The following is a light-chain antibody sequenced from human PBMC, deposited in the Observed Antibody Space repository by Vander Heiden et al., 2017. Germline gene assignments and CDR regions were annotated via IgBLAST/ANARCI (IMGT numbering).Light chain of an antibody. J-gene: IGKJ1*01. CDR3: QQYNSYWT. CDR1: QSISSW. V-gene: IGKV1-5*03. Sequence: IQITQSPSTLSASVGDRVTIPCRASQSISSWLAWYQQKPGKAPKLLIYKASSLESGVPSRCSGSGSGTEFTLTISSLQPDDFATYYCQQYNSYWTFGQGTKVEIK. CDR2: KAS.